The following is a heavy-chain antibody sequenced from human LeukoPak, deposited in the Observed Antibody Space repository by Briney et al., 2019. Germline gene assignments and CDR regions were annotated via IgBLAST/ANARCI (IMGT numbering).Heavy chain of an antibody. CDR2: ISSSSSYI. D-gene: IGHD6-13*01. CDR3: ARDSSSWNNWFDP. J-gene: IGHJ5*02. CDR1: GFTFGSYS. Sequence: GGSLRLSCAASGFTFGSYSMNWVRQAPGKGLEWVSSISSSSSYIYYADSVKGRFTISRDNAKNSLYLQMNSLRAEDTAVYYRARDSSSWNNWFDPWGQGTLVTVSS. V-gene: IGHV3-21*01.